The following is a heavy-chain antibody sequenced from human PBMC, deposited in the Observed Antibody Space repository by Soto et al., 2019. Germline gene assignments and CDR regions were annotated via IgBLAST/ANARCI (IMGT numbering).Heavy chain of an antibody. V-gene: IGHV4-39*01. D-gene: IGHD6-19*01. CDR2: VSYSGST. CDR3: SRIAVSGPLTGLGY. CDR1: GGSISNSSYL. Sequence: SETLSLTCTVSGGSISNSSYLWGWIRQPPGKGLQWIGSVSYSGSTYYNPSLKSRVTISVDTSKTQSSLRLSSVTAADTAVYYCSRIAVSGPLTGLGYWGQGALVTVSS. J-gene: IGHJ4*02.